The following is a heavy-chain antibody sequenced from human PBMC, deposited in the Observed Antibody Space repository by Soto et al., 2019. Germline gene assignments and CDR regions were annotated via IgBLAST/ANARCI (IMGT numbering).Heavy chain of an antibody. CDR3: ARATVTTEFDY. CDR2: IYHSGST. J-gene: IGHJ4*02. CDR1: GGSISSGGYS. D-gene: IGHD4-17*01. V-gene: IGHV4-30-2*01. Sequence: SETLSLTCAVSGGSISSGGYSWSWIRQPPGKGLEWIGYIYHSGSTYYNPSLKSRVTISVDRSKNQFSLKLSSVTAADTAVYNCARATVTTEFDYWGQGTQVTVSS.